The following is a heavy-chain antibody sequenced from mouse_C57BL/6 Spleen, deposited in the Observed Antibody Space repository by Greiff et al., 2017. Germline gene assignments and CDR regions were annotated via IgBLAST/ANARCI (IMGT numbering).Heavy chain of an antibody. J-gene: IGHJ2*01. V-gene: IGHV1-80*01. CDR1: GYAFSSYW. CDR2: IYPGAGDT. Sequence: QVQLQQSGAELVKPGASVKISCKASGYAFSSYWMNWVKQRPGTGLEWIGQIYPGAGDTNYNGKFKGMATLSADKSSSTAYMQLSVRTSDDSAVYFGASDSSCYARIDYWGQGTTLTVSS. D-gene: IGHD3-2*02. CDR3: ASDSSCYARIDY.